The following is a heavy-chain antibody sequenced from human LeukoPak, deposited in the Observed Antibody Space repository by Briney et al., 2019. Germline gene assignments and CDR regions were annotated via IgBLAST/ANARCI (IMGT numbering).Heavy chain of an antibody. J-gene: IGHJ4*02. V-gene: IGHV5-51*01. Sequence: LGESLKISCKGSGYSFTSYWIGWVRQMPGKGLEWMGIIYPGDSDTRYSPSFQGQVTISADKSISTAYLQWSSLEASDTAMYYCARPSSSGWSKFDYWSQGTLVTVSS. D-gene: IGHD6-19*01. CDR3: ARPSSSGWSKFDY. CDR2: IYPGDSDT. CDR1: GYSFTSYW.